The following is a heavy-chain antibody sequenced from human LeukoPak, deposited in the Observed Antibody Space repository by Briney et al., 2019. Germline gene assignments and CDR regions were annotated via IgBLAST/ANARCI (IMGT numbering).Heavy chain of an antibody. CDR2: IKTKSDGGTT. J-gene: IGHJ4*02. Sequence: PGGSLRLSCSASRFTFSNAWMSWVRQAPGKGLEWVDRIKTKSDGGTTDYAAPVKGRFTISRDDSEDTLFLQINSLKTEDTAVYYCTTGGGTMTNWGQGTQVTVSS. V-gene: IGHV3-15*01. CDR1: RFTFSNAW. D-gene: IGHD1-26*01. CDR3: TTGGGTMTN.